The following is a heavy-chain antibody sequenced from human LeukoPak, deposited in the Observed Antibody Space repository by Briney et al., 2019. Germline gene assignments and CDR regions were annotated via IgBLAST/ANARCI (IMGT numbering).Heavy chain of an antibody. Sequence: SGGSLRLSCAASGFTFSSYGMHWVRQAPGKGLEWVAVISYDGSNKYYADSVKGRFTISRDNSKNTLYLQMNSLRAEDTAVYYCVQMATIRRPFDYWGQGTLVTVSS. CDR2: ISYDGSNK. J-gene: IGHJ4*02. CDR1: GFTFSSYG. CDR3: VQMATIRRPFDY. V-gene: IGHV3-30*03. D-gene: IGHD5-24*01.